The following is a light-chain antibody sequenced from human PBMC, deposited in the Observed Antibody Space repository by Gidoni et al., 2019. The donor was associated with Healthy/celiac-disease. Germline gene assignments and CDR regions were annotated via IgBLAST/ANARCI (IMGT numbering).Light chain of an antibody. J-gene: IGKJ4*01. V-gene: IGKV1-39*01. Sequence: DIQMTQSPSSLSASVGDRVTITCRASQSISSYLNWYQQKPGKDPKLLIYAASSLQSGVPSRFSGSGSGTDFTLTISSLQPEDFATYYCQQSYSTPDTFXGXTKVEIK. CDR3: QQSYSTPDT. CDR2: AAS. CDR1: QSISSY.